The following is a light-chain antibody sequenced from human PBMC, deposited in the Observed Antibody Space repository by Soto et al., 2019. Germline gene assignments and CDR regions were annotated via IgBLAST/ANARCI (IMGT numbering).Light chain of an antibody. Sequence: QSVLTQPASMSGSPGQSITISCTGTSSDVGGYKYVSWYQQHPGKALKLMIYDVSNRPSGVSNRFSGSKSGNTASLTISGLQAEDEADYYCSSYTSSSTLLYVFGTGTKVTVL. V-gene: IGLV2-14*03. CDR2: DVS. CDR1: SSDVGGYKY. J-gene: IGLJ1*01. CDR3: SSYTSSSTLLYV.